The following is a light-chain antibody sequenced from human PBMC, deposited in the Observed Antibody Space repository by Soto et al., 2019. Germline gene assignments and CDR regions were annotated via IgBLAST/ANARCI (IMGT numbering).Light chain of an antibody. CDR3: QQYGRT. J-gene: IGKJ1*01. CDR2: GAS. CDR1: QGIGDT. V-gene: IGKV3-20*01. Sequence: EVVLTQSPATLSVSPGEGVTLSCRASQGIGDTLAWYQHKPGQAPRLLIYGASTRATGIPDRFSGSGSGRDFTLTISRLEPEDFAMYYCQQYGRTFGLGTKVDIK.